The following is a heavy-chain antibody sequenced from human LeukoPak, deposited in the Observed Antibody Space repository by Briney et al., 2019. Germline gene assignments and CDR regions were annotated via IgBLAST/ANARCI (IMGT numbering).Heavy chain of an antibody. Sequence: PGRSLRLSCAASGFTFSSYGMHWVRQAPGKGLEWVAVISYDGSNKYYADSVKGRFTISRDNSKNTLYLQMNSLRAEDTAVYYCAKVGFSRAFDIWGQGTMVTVSS. CDR3: AKVGFSRAFDI. CDR1: GFTFSSYG. J-gene: IGHJ3*02. CDR2: ISYDGSNK. V-gene: IGHV3-30*18. D-gene: IGHD3-10*01.